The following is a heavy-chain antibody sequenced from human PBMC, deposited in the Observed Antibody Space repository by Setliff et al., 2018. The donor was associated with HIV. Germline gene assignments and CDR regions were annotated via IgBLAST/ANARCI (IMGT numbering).Heavy chain of an antibody. CDR1: GYTFTDYY. Sequence: ASVKVSCKASGYTFTDYYIHWVQQAPGKGLEWMGHIDPEDGETIYADNFQGRVTMTADRSTNTAYMELGSLRSEDTAVYYCASFVCRDSTDEYYRPPGDHPLYYFDYWAQGTLVTVSS. CDR2: IDPEDGET. D-gene: IGHD3-10*01. J-gene: IGHJ4*02. CDR3: ASFVCRDSTDEYYRPPGDHPLYYFDY. V-gene: IGHV1-69-2*01.